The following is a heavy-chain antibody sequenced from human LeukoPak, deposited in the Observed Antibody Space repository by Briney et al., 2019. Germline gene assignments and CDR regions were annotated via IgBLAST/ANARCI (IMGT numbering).Heavy chain of an antibody. CDR2: ISSDGSST. D-gene: IGHD1-26*01. Sequence: GGSLRLSCAASGFTFSSYWMHWVRQAPGKGLVWVSRISSDGSSTSYADSVKGRFTISRDNSKNTLYLQMNSLGAEDTALYYCARLGVGGYHFDYWGQGTLVTVSS. J-gene: IGHJ4*02. CDR1: GFTFSSYW. CDR3: ARLGVGGYHFDY. V-gene: IGHV3-74*01.